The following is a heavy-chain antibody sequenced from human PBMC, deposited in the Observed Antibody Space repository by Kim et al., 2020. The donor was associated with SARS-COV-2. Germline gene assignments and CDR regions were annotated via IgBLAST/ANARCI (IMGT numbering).Heavy chain of an antibody. D-gene: IGHD1-26*01. Sequence: YAACVKGRFTISRDDSKSIAYQQMNSLKTEDTAVYYCTSIEWERGAFNIWGQGTMVTVSS. V-gene: IGHV3-49*02. CDR3: TSIEWERGAFNI. J-gene: IGHJ3*02.